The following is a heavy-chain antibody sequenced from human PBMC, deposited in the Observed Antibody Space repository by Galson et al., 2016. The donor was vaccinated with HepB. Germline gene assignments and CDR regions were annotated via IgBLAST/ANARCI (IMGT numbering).Heavy chain of an antibody. Sequence: SVKVSCKASGYTFTSYGISWVRQAPGQGLEWMGWISAYNGNRNYAQKLQGRVTMTTDTSTSTAYMELRSLRSDDTAVYYCAMSTVTTILNWFDPWGQGTLVTVSS. CDR3: AMSTVTTILNWFDP. D-gene: IGHD4-17*01. CDR1: GYTFTSYG. V-gene: IGHV1-18*01. CDR2: ISAYNGNR. J-gene: IGHJ5*02.